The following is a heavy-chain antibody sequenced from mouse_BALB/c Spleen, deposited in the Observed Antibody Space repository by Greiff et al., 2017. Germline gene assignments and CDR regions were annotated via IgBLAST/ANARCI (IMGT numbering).Heavy chain of an antibody. D-gene: IGHD2-4*01. CDR2: INPGSGGT. CDR3: ARSGIYNNYDEASWFAY. V-gene: IGHV1-54*01. Sequence: QVQLQQSGAELVRPGTSVKVSCKASGYAFTNYLIEWVKQRPGQGLEWIGVINPGSGGTNYNEKFKGKATLTADKSSSTAYMQLSSLTSNDSAVYFCARSGIYNNYDEASWFAYWGQGTLVTVSA. CDR1: GYAFTNYL. J-gene: IGHJ3*01.